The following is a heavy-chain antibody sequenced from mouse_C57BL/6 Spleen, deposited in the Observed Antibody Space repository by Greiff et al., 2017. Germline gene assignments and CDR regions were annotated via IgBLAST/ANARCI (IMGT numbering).Heavy chain of an antibody. Sequence: VKLQESGPELVKPGASVKISCKASGYAFSSSWMNWVKQRPGKGLEWIGRIYPGDGDTNYNGKFKGKATLTADKSSSTAYRQLSSLTSEDSAIYFRANSPRGTLYYWGQGTTLTVSS. J-gene: IGHJ2*01. CDR3: ANSPRGTLYY. D-gene: IGHD3-3*01. CDR2: IYPGDGDT. CDR1: GYAFSSSW. V-gene: IGHV1-82*01.